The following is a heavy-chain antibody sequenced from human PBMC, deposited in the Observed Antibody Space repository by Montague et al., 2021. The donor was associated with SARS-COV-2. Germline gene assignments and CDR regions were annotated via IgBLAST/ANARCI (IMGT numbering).Heavy chain of an antibody. V-gene: IGHV4-38-2*02. Sequence: SETLSLTCSVSGYSISSGYYWGWIRQPPGKGLEWVGCISYIGKTYYNPSLKSRLNMSLDSSKNQFSLQARSVTAADTAVYYCARDDIVLQGVTKGMDVWGQGTTVTVSS. CDR3: ARDDIVLQGVTKGMDV. CDR2: ISYIGKT. D-gene: IGHD3-10*01. J-gene: IGHJ6*02. CDR1: GYSISSGYY.